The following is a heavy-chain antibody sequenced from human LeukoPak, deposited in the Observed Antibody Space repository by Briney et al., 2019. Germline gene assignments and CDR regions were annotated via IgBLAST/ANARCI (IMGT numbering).Heavy chain of an antibody. CDR2: ISSSSSYI. CDR1: GFTFSSYS. CDR3: AGGGYCSSTSCYLNY. Sequence: GGSLRLSCAASGFTFSSYSMNWVRQAPGKGLEWVSSISSSSSYIYYADSVKGRFTIFRDNAKNSLYLQMNSLRAEDTAVYYCAGGGYCSSTSCYLNYWGQGTLVTVSS. D-gene: IGHD2-2*01. J-gene: IGHJ4*02. V-gene: IGHV3-21*01.